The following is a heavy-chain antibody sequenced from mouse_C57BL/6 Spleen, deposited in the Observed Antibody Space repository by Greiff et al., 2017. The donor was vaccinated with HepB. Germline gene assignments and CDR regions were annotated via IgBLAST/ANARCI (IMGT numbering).Heavy chain of an antibody. D-gene: IGHD1-1*01. Sequence: EVKLQESGGGLVQPGGSLSLSCAASGFTFTDYYMSWVRQPPGKALEWLGFIRNKANGYTTEYSASVKGRFTISRDNSQSILYLQMNALRAEDSATYYCARYRVEAMDYWGQGTSVTVSS. CDR1: GFTFTDYY. CDR2: IRNKANGYTT. V-gene: IGHV7-3*01. J-gene: IGHJ4*01. CDR3: ARYRVEAMDY.